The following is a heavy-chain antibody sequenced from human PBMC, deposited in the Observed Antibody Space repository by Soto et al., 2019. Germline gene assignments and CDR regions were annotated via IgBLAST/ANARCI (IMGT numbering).Heavy chain of an antibody. CDR2: IYGAAST. V-gene: IGHV3-66*01. CDR3: ARDGPSRSRYYFDY. J-gene: IGHJ4*02. CDR1: GFTVSSNY. D-gene: IGHD6-13*01. Sequence: EVQLVESGGGLVQPGGSLRLSCAASGFTVSSNYMNWVRQAPGKGPEWVSIIYGAASTYYADSVKGRFTISRDNSKNTLYLQMNSLRAEDTAVYYCARDGPSRSRYYFDYWGQGTLVTVSS.